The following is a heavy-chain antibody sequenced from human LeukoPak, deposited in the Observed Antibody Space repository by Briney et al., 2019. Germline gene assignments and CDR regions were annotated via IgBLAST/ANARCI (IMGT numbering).Heavy chain of an antibody. CDR1: GFTFSSYS. J-gene: IGHJ6*02. CDR3: AKDLTPWIQLWLRYYYGMDV. Sequence: GGSLRLSCAASGFTFSSYSMNWVRQAPGKGLEWVAVISYDGSNKYYADSVKGRFTISRDNSKNTLYLQMNRLRAEDTAVYYCAKDLTPWIQLWLRYYYGMDVWGQGTTVTVSS. V-gene: IGHV3-30*18. D-gene: IGHD5-18*01. CDR2: ISYDGSNK.